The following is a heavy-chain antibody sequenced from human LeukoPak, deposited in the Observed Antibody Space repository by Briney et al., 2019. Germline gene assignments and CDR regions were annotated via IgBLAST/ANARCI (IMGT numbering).Heavy chain of an antibody. CDR1: GFTFSSHW. CDR2: ISGSGGST. CDR3: AVRISWPY. V-gene: IGHV3-23*01. J-gene: IGHJ4*02. D-gene: IGHD1-14*01. Sequence: PGGSLRLSCAVSGFTFSSHWMSWVRQAPGKGLEWVSAISGSGGSTYYTDSVKGRFTISRDNSKSTLYLQMNSLRAEDTAIYYCAVRISWPYWGQGTQVTVSS.